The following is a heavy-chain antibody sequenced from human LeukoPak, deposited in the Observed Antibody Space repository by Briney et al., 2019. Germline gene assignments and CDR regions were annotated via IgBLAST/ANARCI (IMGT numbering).Heavy chain of an antibody. CDR2: ISADGGET. CDR1: GFTFSSYA. CDR3: AKASGSGYGRDYFDY. J-gene: IGHJ4*02. Sequence: GGSLRLSCAASGFTFSSYAMSWVRQAPGKGLEWVSLISADGGETYYADSVKGRFTISTDNSKNTLYLQMNSLRAEDTALYYCAKASGSGYGRDYFDYWGQGTLVTVSS. V-gene: IGHV3-23*01. D-gene: IGHD1-26*01.